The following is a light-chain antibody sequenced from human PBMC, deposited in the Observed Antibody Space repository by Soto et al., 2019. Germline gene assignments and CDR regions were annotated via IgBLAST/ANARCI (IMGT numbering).Light chain of an antibody. Sequence: QSALTQPRSVSGSPGQSVTISCTGTSNDVGGYNYVSWYQQSPGKAPKLMIYDVSKRPSGVPDRFSGSKSGNTASLTISGLQAEDEAHYYCCSYAGNSLVFGGGTKVTVL. J-gene: IGLJ2*01. CDR3: CSYAGNSLV. V-gene: IGLV2-11*01. CDR1: SNDVGGYNY. CDR2: DVS.